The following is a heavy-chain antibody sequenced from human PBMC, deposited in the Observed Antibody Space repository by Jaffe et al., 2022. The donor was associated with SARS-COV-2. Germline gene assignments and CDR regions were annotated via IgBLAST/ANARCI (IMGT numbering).Heavy chain of an antibody. V-gene: IGHV4-31*03. CDR1: GGSISSGGYY. CDR2: IYYSGST. D-gene: IGHD2-15*01. CDR3: ARVRMGIVVPHGMDV. J-gene: IGHJ6*02. Sequence: QVQLQESGPGLVKPSQTLSLTCTVSGGSISSGGYYWSWIRQHPGKGLEWIGYIYYSGSTYYNPSLKSRVTISVDTSKNQFSLKLSSVTAADTAVYYCARVRMGIVVPHGMDVWGQGTTVTVSS.